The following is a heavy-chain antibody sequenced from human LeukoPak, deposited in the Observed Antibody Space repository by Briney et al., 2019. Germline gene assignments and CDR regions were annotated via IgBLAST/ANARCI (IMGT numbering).Heavy chain of an antibody. CDR2: INHSGST. V-gene: IGHV4-34*01. Sequence: SETLSLTCAVYGGSFSGYYWSWIRQPPGKGLEWIGEINHSGSTNYNPSLKSRVTISVDTSKNQFSLKLSSVTAADTAVYYCARDGNGVRYNWFDPWGQGTLVTVSS. CDR3: ARDGNGVRYNWFDP. D-gene: IGHD3-9*01. CDR1: GGSFSGYY. J-gene: IGHJ5*02.